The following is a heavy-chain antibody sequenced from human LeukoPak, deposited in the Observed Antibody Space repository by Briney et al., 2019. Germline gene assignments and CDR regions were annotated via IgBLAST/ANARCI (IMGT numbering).Heavy chain of an antibody. V-gene: IGHV3-30*18. J-gene: IGHJ4*02. CDR1: GFTFSTYV. D-gene: IGHD5-18*01. CDR2: ISDDGTNK. Sequence: GGSLRLSCAASGFTFSTYVMHWVRQAPGKGLEWVAVISDDGTNKYYTDSVKGRFTISRDSSKNTLFLQMNSLRVEDTAVYYCAKDNKRYSYDYWGQGTLVTVSS. CDR3: AKDNKRYSYDY.